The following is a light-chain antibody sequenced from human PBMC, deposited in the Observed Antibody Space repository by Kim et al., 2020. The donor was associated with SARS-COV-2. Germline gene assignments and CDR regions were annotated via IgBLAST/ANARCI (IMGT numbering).Light chain of an antibody. J-gene: IGKJ1*01. Sequence: ELVLTQSPATLSLSPGERATLSCRASQSFSSNYLAWYQQRPGQAPRLLIYGASNRATGIPDRFSGSGSGTDFSLTISRLEPEDFAVYFCQQFHILPWTFVRGTKVDIK. CDR1: QSFSSNY. V-gene: IGKV3-20*01. CDR2: GAS. CDR3: QQFHILPWT.